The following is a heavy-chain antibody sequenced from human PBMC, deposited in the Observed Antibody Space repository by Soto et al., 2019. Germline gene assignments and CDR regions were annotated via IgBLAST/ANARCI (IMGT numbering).Heavy chain of an antibody. CDR3: ASSSLYGMEI. V-gene: IGHV4-30-4*01. J-gene: IGHJ6*01. Sequence: PSETLSLTCSVSDGSISSGYYYLSWILHPPGKGLEWIGNIYYSGNNYYNPSLKSRLIISIDTSKNQFSLKVDSVTASDTAVYYCASSSLYGMEIWGQGTTVTVSS. CDR1: DGSISSGYYY. CDR2: IYYSGNN.